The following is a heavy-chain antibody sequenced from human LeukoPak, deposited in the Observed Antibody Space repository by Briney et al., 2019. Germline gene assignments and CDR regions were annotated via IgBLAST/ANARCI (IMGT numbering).Heavy chain of an antibody. CDR1: GYSFTSYW. V-gene: IGHV5-10-1*01. CDR3: ATNPRTDYDILTGYYIL. D-gene: IGHD3-9*01. Sequence: GESLRISCKGSGYSFTSYWISWVRQMPGKGLEWMGRIDPSDSYTNYSPSFQGHVTISADKSISTAYLQWSSLKASDTAMYYCATNPRTDYDILTGYYILWGQGTLVTVPS. J-gene: IGHJ4*02. CDR2: IDPSDSYT.